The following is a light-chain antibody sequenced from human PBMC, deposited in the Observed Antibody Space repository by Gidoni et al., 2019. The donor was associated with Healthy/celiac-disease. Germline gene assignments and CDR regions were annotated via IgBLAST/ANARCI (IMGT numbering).Light chain of an antibody. J-gene: IGKJ1*01. CDR1: QSVRSN. Sequence: IVMTQSPATLSVSPGERATLSCRASQSVRSNLAWYQQQPGQAPRLLISGAATRDTGIPARFSCSGSGTEFTLTIGSLQSEDFAFYYCQQYNNWPRTFGQGTKVEIK. V-gene: IGKV3-15*01. CDR3: QQYNNWPRT. CDR2: GAA.